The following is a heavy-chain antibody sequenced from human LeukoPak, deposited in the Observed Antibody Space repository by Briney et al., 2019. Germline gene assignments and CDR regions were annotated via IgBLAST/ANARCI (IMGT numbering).Heavy chain of an antibody. V-gene: IGHV3-15*07. Sequence: GGSLRLSCAVSGLTLSNVWMNWVRQAPGKGLEWVGRIRSQTAGGTTDFAAPVKGRFSISRDDSKNSLYLQMNSLTSEDTAVYYCAHGSAQYYEYWGQGTLVAVSS. CDR3: AHGSAQYYEY. CDR2: IRSQTAGGTT. D-gene: IGHD2-15*01. J-gene: IGHJ1*01. CDR1: GLTLSNVW.